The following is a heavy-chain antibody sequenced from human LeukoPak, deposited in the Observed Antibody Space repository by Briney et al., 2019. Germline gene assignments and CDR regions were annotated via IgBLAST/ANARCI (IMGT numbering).Heavy chain of an antibody. D-gene: IGHD2-15*01. CDR1: GYSISSGYY. Sequence: PSETLSLTCTVSGYSISSGYYWGWIRQPPGKGLEWIGSLYHSGSTYSNPSLKSRVTMSVDTSKNQFSLKLSSVTAADTAVYYCARGHCSGGSCYSVGSAFDIWGQGTMVTVSS. J-gene: IGHJ3*02. V-gene: IGHV4-38-2*02. CDR3: ARGHCSGGSCYSVGSAFDI. CDR2: LYHSGST.